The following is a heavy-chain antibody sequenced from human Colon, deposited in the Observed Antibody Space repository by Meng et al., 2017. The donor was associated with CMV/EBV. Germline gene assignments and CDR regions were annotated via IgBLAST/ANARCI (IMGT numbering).Heavy chain of an antibody. V-gene: IGHV3-23*01. J-gene: IGHJ4*02. Sequence: GCGFIFGNYAMGWVRQAPGKGLEWVSTITGSGDGTYYADSVKGRFTISRDTSGNTLSLQMNSLRADDTAIYYCAKGRGLGASASNYWGQGTLVTVSS. CDR3: AKGRGLGASASNY. CDR1: GFIFGNYA. CDR2: ITGSGDGT. D-gene: IGHD1-26*01.